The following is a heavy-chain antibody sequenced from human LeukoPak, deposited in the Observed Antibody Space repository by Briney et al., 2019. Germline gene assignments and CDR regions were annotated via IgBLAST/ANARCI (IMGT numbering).Heavy chain of an antibody. CDR3: ARGRRSSSSKLFDP. CDR2: INHSGST. Sequence: PSETLPLTCAVYGGSFSGYYWSWIRQPPGKGLEWIGEINHSGSTNYNPSLKSRVTISVDTSKNQFSLKLSSVTAADTAVYYCARGRRSSSSKLFDPWGQGTLVTVSS. J-gene: IGHJ5*02. V-gene: IGHV4-34*01. CDR1: GGSFSGYY. D-gene: IGHD6-13*01.